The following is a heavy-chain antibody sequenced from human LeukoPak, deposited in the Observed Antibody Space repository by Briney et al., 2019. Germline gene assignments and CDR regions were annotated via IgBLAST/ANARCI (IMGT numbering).Heavy chain of an antibody. Sequence: GGPLRLSCAGSGFTFRDFWMTWVRQTPGKGLEWVANINEDGTEKNLVDSVKGRFTISRDNTKNLLFLELNNLRGDDTAIYYCVRESRPGGAMGLYHNLDYWGQGTLVAVSS. CDR2: INEDGTEK. J-gene: IGHJ4*02. D-gene: IGHD1-1*01. V-gene: IGHV3-7*01. CDR1: GFTFRDFW. CDR3: VRESRPGGAMGLYHNLDY.